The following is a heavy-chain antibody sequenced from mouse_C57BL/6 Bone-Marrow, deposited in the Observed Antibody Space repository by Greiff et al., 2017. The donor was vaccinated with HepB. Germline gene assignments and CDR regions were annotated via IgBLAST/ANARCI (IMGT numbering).Heavy chain of an antibody. D-gene: IGHD2-2*01. CDR2: INPNNGGT. Sequence: EVQLQQSGPELVKPGASVKISCKASGYTFTDYYMNWVKQSHGKSLEWIGDINPNNGGTSYNQKFKGKATLTVDKSSSTADMELRSLTSEDSAVYYCARVYGYDGDYWGQGTTLTVSS. CDR3: ARVYGYDGDY. V-gene: IGHV1-26*01. CDR1: GYTFTDYY. J-gene: IGHJ2*01.